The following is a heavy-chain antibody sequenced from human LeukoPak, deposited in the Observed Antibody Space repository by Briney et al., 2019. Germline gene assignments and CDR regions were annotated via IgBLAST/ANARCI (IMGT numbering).Heavy chain of an antibody. V-gene: IGHV1-2*02. CDR3: TREARVGNWFDP. Sequence: ASVTVSCRASGYTFTDYYIHWVRQAPGQGLEWLGWINPDNGGTNYSQKFQGRVTMTRDTSIRTVYMDLSRLRSDDTAVFYCTREARVGNWFDPWGQGTQVTVSS. J-gene: IGHJ5*02. CDR1: GYTFTDYY. D-gene: IGHD2-2*01. CDR2: INPDNGGT.